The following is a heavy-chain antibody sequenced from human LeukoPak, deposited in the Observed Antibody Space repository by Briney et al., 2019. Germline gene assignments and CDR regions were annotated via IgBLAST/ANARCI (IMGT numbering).Heavy chain of an antibody. CDR1: GFTFSSYA. CDR2: ISGSGGST. D-gene: IGHD3-22*01. J-gene: IGHJ4*02. V-gene: IGHV3-23*01. CDR3: AKCSAYYYDSSLSDYFDY. Sequence: GGSLRLSCAASGFTFSSYAMSWVRQAPGKGLEWVSAISGSGGSTYYADSVKGRFTISRDNSKNTLYLQMNSLRAEDTAVYYCAKCSAYYYDSSLSDYFDYWGQGTLVTVSS.